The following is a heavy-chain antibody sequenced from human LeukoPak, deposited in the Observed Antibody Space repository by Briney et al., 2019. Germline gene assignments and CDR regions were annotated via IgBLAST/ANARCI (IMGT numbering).Heavy chain of an antibody. CDR3: AKVPYVDFAGYFDS. CDR2: ISSSSSTI. Sequence: PGGSLRLSCAASGFTFSSYSMNWVRQAPGKGLEWVSYISSSSSTIYYADSVKGRFTISRDNAKNSLYLQMNSLRIEDTALYYCAKVPYVDFAGYFDSWGQGTLVTVSS. CDR1: GFTFSSYS. V-gene: IGHV3-48*01. D-gene: IGHD4-17*01. J-gene: IGHJ4*01.